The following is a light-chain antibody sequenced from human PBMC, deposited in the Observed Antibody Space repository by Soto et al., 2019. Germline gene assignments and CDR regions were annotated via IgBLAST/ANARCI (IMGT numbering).Light chain of an antibody. J-gene: IGKJ3*01. CDR2: LGS. CDR3: MRALQTGFT. Sequence: DIVMTQSPLSLPVTPGEPASISCRSSQSLLHSNGYNYLDWYLQKPGQSPQLLIYLGSNRASGVPDRFSGSGSGTDFTLKISRVEAEDVGVYYCMRALQTGFTCGPGTKVDIK. CDR1: QSLLHSNGYNY. V-gene: IGKV2-28*01.